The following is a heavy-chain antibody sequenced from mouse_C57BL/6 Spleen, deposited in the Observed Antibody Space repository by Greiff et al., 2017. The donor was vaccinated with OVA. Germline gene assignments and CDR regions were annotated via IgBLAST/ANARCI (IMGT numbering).Heavy chain of an antibody. V-gene: IGHV1-80*01. D-gene: IGHD1-1*02. CDR3: AREVGPHWYFDV. CDR1: GYAFSSYW. Sequence: VQLQQSGAELVKPGASVKISCKASGYAFSSYWMNWVKQRPGKGLEWIGQIYPGDGDTNYNGKFKGKATLTADKSSSTAYMQLSSLTSEDSAVYFCAREVGPHWYFDVWGTGTTVTVSS. J-gene: IGHJ1*03. CDR2: IYPGDGDT.